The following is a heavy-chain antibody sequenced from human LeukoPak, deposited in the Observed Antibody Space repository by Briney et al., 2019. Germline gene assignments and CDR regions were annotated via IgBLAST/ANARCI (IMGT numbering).Heavy chain of an antibody. Sequence: PGGSLRLSCAASGFTFSSYAMSWARQAPGKGLEWVSDINGSGGSTYYADSVKGRFTISRDNSKNTMYLQVNSLRAEDTAVYYCAKRIQSAMAMGYWGQGTLVTVSS. CDR3: AKRIQSAMAMGY. CDR1: GFTFSSYA. J-gene: IGHJ4*02. CDR2: INGSGGST. D-gene: IGHD5-18*01. V-gene: IGHV3-23*01.